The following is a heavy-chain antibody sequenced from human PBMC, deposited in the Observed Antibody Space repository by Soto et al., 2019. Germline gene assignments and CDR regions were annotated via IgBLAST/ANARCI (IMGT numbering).Heavy chain of an antibody. CDR1: GYTFTGYY. CDR2: INPNSGGT. Sequence: GPSVKVSCKASGYTFTGYYMHWVRQAPGQGLEWMGWINPNSGGTNYAQKFQGWVTMTRDTSISTAYMELSRLRSDDTAVYYCARDRNDFWSGYCDYWGQGTLVTVSS. J-gene: IGHJ4*02. D-gene: IGHD3-3*01. CDR3: ARDRNDFWSGYCDY. V-gene: IGHV1-2*04.